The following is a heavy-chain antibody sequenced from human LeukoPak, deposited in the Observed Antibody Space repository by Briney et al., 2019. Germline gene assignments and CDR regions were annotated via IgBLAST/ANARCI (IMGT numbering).Heavy chain of an antibody. V-gene: IGHV4-34*01. CDR2: INHSGNT. CDR3: ARNVSNGFWSGYSPNYYCMDV. D-gene: IGHD3-3*01. Sequence: SETLSLTCTVSGGTFRGYYWSWIRQPPGKGLEWIGEINHSGNTNYNPSLKSRVTISVYTSKNQFSLKLSSVTAADTAVYYCARNVSNGFWSGYSPNYYCMDVWGQGTTVTVSS. CDR1: GGTFRGYY. J-gene: IGHJ6*02.